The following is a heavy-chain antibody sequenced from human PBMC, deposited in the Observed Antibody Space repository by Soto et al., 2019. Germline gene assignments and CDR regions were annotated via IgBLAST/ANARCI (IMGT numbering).Heavy chain of an antibody. D-gene: IGHD6-19*01. CDR2: IRNKANNYAT. J-gene: IGHJ2*01. Sequence: PGGSLRLSCAASGFTFSGSAMHWVRQASGKGLEWVGRIRNKANNYATAYAASVKGRFTISRDDSKNAAYLQMNSLKTEDTAVYYSASSAVAVADYYLDLWGRGTLVTVSS. V-gene: IGHV3-73*01. CDR1: GFTFSGSA. CDR3: ASSAVAVADYYLDL.